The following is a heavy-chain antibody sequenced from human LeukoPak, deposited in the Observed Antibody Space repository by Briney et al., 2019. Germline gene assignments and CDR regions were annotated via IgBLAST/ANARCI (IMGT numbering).Heavy chain of an antibody. CDR3: ARGGDTANHYYYYMDV. D-gene: IGHD5-18*01. CDR2: IYYSGST. V-gene: IGHV4-59*01. CDR1: GGSISNYY. J-gene: IGHJ6*03. Sequence: PSETLSLTCTVSGGSISNYYWSWIRQPPGKGLDWIGYIYYSGSTNYNPSLKSRVTISVDTSKNQFSLKLSSVTAADTAVYYCARGGDTANHYYYYMDVWGKGTTVTVSS.